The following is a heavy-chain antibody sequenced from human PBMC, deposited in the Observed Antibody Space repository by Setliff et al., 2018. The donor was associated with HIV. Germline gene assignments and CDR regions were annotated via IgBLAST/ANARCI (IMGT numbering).Heavy chain of an antibody. CDR2: VYYNGVT. J-gene: IGHJ5*02. D-gene: IGHD2-2*01. V-gene: IGHV4-39*01. CDR3: ASRVLGYCRSTSCLNWFDP. CDR1: GGSITSSISDATYY. Sequence: SETLSLTCTVSGGSITSSISDATYYWGWIRQPPGKGLEWIGSVYYNGVTYYNPSLKSRVTISVDTSKNQVSLKLSSVTAADTAVYYCASRVLGYCRSTSCLNWFDPWGQGTLVTVSS.